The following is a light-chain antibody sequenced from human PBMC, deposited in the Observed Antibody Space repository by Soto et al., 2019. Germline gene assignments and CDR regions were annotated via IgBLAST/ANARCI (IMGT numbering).Light chain of an antibody. CDR2: GAS. CDR3: QKYGSTQT. V-gene: IGKV3-20*01. J-gene: IGKJ1*01. CDR1: QSVSSSY. Sequence: EIVLTQSACTLSWSPGERATLSCRASQSVSSSYLAWYQQKPGQAPRLLIYGASSRATGIPDRFSGSASGTDSTLTISRLEHEDFAVYYCQKYGSTQTFGQGTKVDIK.